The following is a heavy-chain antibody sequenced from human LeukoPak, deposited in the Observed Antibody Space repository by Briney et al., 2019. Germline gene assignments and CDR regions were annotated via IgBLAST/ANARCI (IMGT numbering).Heavy chain of an antibody. CDR3: AKGGRYCSSTSCYSDAFDI. D-gene: IGHD2-2*01. CDR2: IYYSGST. J-gene: IGHJ3*02. V-gene: IGHV4-59*01. CDR1: GGSISSYY. Sequence: PSETLSLTCTVSGGSISSYYWSWIRQPPGKGLEWIGYIYYSGSTNYNPSLKSRVTISVDTSKNQFSLKLSSVTAADTAVYYCAKGGRYCSSTSCYSDAFDIWGQGTMVTVSS.